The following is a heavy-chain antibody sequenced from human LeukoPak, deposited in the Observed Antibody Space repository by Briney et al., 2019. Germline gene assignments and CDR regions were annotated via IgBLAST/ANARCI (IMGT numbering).Heavy chain of an antibody. CDR3: AARGLRGYSYGSAFDY. V-gene: IGHV1-58*01. CDR1: GFTFTSSA. CDR2: IVVGSGNT. Sequence: SVKVSCKASGFTFTSSAVQWVRQARGQRLEWIGWIVVGSGNTNYAQKFQERVTITRDMSTSTAYMELSSLRSEDTAVYCCAARGLRGYSYGSAFDYWGQGTLVTVSS. D-gene: IGHD5-18*01. J-gene: IGHJ4*02.